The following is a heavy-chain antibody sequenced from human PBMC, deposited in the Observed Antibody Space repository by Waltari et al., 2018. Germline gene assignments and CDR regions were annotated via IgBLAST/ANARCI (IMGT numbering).Heavy chain of an antibody. CDR2: INHSEST. V-gene: IGHV4-34*01. Sequence: QVQLQQWGAGLLKPSETLSLTCAVSGGSFSGYYWSWIRQPPGKGLEWIGEINHSESTNYSPSLTSRVTISVDTSKNQFSLKLSSVTAADTAVYYCARGGRIAARPFDYWGQGTLVTVSS. J-gene: IGHJ4*02. CDR1: GGSFSGYY. D-gene: IGHD6-6*01. CDR3: ARGGRIAARPFDY.